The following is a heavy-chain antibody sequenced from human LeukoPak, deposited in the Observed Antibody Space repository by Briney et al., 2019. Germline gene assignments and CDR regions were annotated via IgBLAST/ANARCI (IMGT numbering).Heavy chain of an antibody. J-gene: IGHJ4*02. CDR3: ARLRGYSYGLPDY. CDR2: IYYSGST. CDR1: GGSISSSSYS. V-gene: IGHV4-39*01. Sequence: SETLSLTCTVSGGSISSSSYSWGWIRQPPGKGLEWIGSIYYSGSTYYNPSLKSRVTISVDTSKNQFSLKLSSVTAADTAVYYCARLRGYSYGLPDYWGQGTLVTVSS. D-gene: IGHD5-18*01.